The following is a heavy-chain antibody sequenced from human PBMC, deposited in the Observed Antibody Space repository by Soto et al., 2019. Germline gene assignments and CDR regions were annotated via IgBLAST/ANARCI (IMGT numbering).Heavy chain of an antibody. CDR3: ARGYDFWSGYWEFYAFDI. V-gene: IGHV3-30-3*01. CDR2: ISYDGSNK. J-gene: IGHJ3*02. Sequence: QVQLVESGGGVVQPGRSLRLSCAASGFTFSSYAMHWVRQAPGKGLEWVAVISYDGSNKYYADSVKGRFTISRDNSKNTLYLQMNSLRAEDTAVYYCARGYDFWSGYWEFYAFDIWGQGTMVTVSS. D-gene: IGHD3-3*01. CDR1: GFTFSSYA.